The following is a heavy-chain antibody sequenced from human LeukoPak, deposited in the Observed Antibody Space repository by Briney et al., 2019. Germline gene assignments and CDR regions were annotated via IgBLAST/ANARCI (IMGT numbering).Heavy chain of an antibody. V-gene: IGHV1-18*01. CDR1: GYTFTSYG. J-gene: IGHJ5*02. CDR3: ARDSDPLRFLEWLSYNWFDP. Sequence: GASVKVSCKASGYTFTSYGISWVRQAPGQGLEWMGWFSAYNGNTNYTQKLQGRVTMTTDTSTSTAYMELRCLRSDDTAVYYCARDSDPLRFLEWLSYNWFDPWGQGTLVTVSS. D-gene: IGHD3-3*01. CDR2: FSAYNGNT.